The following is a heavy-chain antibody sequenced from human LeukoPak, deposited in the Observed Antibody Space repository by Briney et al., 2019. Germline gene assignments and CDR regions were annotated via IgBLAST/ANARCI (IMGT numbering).Heavy chain of an antibody. V-gene: IGHV3-15*01. Sequence: KPGGSLRLSCAASGFTFSNAWMSWVRQAPGKGLEWVGRIKSKADGGTTDYAAPVKGRFTISRDDSKDTVYLQMNSLQSEDTAVCYCTTDQRGYSGYYYFDYWGQGTLVTVSS. CDR3: TTDQRGYSGYYYFDY. CDR1: GFTFSNAW. CDR2: IKSKADGGTT. J-gene: IGHJ4*02. D-gene: IGHD5-12*01.